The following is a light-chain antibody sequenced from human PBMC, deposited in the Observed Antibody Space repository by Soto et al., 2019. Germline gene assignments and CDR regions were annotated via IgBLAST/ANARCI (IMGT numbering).Light chain of an antibody. V-gene: IGLV1-44*01. CDR3: ATWDDSLNGV. CDR2: TNN. J-gene: IGLJ3*02. CDR1: TSNIGSNT. Sequence: QSVLTQPPSASGTPGQWLTISCSGSTSNIGSNTVNWYQQVPGSAPKLLIFTNNLRPSGVPDRFSGSKSGTSAYLAISGLQSEDEADYYCATWDDSLNGVFGGGTKVTVL.